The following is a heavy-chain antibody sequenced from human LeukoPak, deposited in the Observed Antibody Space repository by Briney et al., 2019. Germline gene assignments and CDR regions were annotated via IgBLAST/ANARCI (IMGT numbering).Heavy chain of an antibody. CDR2: ITSSSSYI. D-gene: IGHD3-16*01. CDR3: ARSRATIWGFDY. V-gene: IGHV3-21*04. CDR1: GFTFSSYS. J-gene: IGHJ4*02. Sequence: GGSLRLSCAASGFTFSSYSMNWVRQAPGKGLEWVSSITSSSSYIYYADSVKGRFTISRDNAKNSLYLQMNSLRAEDTAVYYCARSRATIWGFDYWGQGTLVTVSS.